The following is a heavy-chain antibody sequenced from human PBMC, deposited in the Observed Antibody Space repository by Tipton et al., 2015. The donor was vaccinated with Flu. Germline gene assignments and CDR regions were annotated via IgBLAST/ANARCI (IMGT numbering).Heavy chain of an antibody. V-gene: IGHV4-39*07. J-gene: IGHJ3*02. Sequence: TLSLTCTVSGGSISSSSYYWGWIRQPPGKGLEWIGSIYYSGSTYYNPSLKSRVTISVDTSKNQFSLKLSSVTAADTAVYYCARTSKASITMVRGMAFDIWGQGTMVTVSS. D-gene: IGHD3-10*01. CDR1: GGSISSSSYY. CDR3: ARTSKASITMVRGMAFDI. CDR2: IYYSGST.